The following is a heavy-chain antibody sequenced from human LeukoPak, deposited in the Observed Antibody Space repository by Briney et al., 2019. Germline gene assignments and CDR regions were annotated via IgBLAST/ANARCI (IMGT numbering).Heavy chain of an antibody. CDR3: ARVLGDYAHCFDY. CDR2: INHSGST. Sequence: SETLSLTCAVYGGSFSGYYWSWIRQPPGKGLEWIGEINHSGSTNYNPSLKSRVTISVDTSKNQFSLKLSPVTAADTAVYYCARVLGDYAHCFDYWGQGTLVTVSS. J-gene: IGHJ4*02. V-gene: IGHV4-34*01. D-gene: IGHD4-17*01. CDR1: GGSFSGYY.